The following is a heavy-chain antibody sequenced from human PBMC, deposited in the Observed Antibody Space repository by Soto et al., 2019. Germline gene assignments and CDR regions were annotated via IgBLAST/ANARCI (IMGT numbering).Heavy chain of an antibody. CDR1: GGTFSSYA. J-gene: IGHJ6*02. CDR3: ARERSGYYNDYYYGMDV. CDR2: IIPIFGTA. Sequence: QVQLVQSGAEVQKPGSSVKVSCKASGGTFSSYAISWVRQAPGQGLEWMGGIIPIFGTANYAQKFQGRVTITADESTSTAYMELSSLRSEDTAVYYCARERSGYYNDYYYGMDVWGQGTTVTVSS. V-gene: IGHV1-69*01. D-gene: IGHD3-3*01.